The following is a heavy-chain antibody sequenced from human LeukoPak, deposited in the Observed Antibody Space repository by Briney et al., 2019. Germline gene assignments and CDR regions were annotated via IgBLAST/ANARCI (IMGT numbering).Heavy chain of an antibody. J-gene: IGHJ4*02. CDR3: ARDPGGTTFSDY. Sequence: GGSLRLSCAASGFTFSSYWMTWVRQAPGKGLEWVANMKRDGSEKHYVDSVKGRFTISRDNAKNSLYLQMNSLRAEDTAVYYCARDPGGTTFSDYGGQGTLVTVSS. V-gene: IGHV3-7*01. D-gene: IGHD1-1*01. CDR2: MKRDGSEK. CDR1: GFTFSSYW.